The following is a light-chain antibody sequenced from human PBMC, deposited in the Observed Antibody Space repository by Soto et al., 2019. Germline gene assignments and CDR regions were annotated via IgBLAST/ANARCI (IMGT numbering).Light chain of an antibody. Sequence: DIQMTQSPSSLSASVGDRVTITCRASQNIDSDLNWYQQRRGKAPKLLIHDASSLQSGVPSRFSGSGSGTDFALTINSLQPEDFATIYCQQTYSTPWTFGQGTKVDIK. J-gene: IGKJ1*01. CDR3: QQTYSTPWT. CDR2: DAS. V-gene: IGKV1-39*01. CDR1: QNIDSD.